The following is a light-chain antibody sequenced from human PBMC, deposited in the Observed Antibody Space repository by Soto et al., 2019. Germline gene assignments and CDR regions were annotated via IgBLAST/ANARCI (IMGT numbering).Light chain of an antibody. CDR2: HAS. CDR3: QQYNNWPPYT. J-gene: IGKJ2*01. Sequence: DIQMTQSPSTLPASVGDRVTITCRASQSISSWLAWYQQKPGTAPKLLIYHASTLESGVPSRFSGSGSGTEFTLTISSLQSEDFAVYYCQQYNNWPPYTFGQGTKVDNK. CDR1: QSISSW. V-gene: IGKV1-5*01.